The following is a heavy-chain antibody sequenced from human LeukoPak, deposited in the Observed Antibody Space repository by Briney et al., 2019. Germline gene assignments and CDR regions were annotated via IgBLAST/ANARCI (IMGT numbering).Heavy chain of an antibody. CDR2: MSPNSGDT. D-gene: IGHD7-27*01. CDR1: GYTFTSHD. V-gene: IGHV1-8*01. J-gene: IGHJ4*02. Sequence: ASVKVSCKASGYTFTSHDIDWVRQATGQGLEWMGWMSPNSGDTGYAQKFQGRVTMTSDSSISTAYMELSSLRSEDTAIYYCVRTPPNWGFDYWGQGTLVTVSS. CDR3: VRTPPNWGFDY.